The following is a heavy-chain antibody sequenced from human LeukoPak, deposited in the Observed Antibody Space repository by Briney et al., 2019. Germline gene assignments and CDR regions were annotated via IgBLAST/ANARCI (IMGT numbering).Heavy chain of an antibody. CDR3: ARELDMATTRYYYGLDV. CDR2: INPNSGAT. D-gene: IGHD5-24*01. CDR1: GYTFTGYY. Sequence: ASVKVSCKASGYTFTGYYMHWVRQAPGRGLEWMGWINPNSGATIYAQKFQGRVTMTRDTSISTAYMELSSLRSDDTAVYYCARELDMATTRYYYGLDVWVQGTTVTVSS. J-gene: IGHJ6*01. V-gene: IGHV1-2*02.